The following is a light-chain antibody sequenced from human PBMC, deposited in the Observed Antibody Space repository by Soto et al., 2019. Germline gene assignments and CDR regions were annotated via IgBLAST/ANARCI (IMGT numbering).Light chain of an antibody. CDR2: EVR. Sequence: QSALTQPASVSGSPGQSITISCSGTMRDVGAYNLVSWYQQHPGTAPKLIIYEVRNRPSGISSRFSGSRSGNTASLTISGFQSEEEGDYYCSAYTARSTLVFGGGTKVTVL. J-gene: IGLJ3*02. CDR3: SAYTARSTLV. V-gene: IGLV2-14*01. CDR1: MRDVGAYNL.